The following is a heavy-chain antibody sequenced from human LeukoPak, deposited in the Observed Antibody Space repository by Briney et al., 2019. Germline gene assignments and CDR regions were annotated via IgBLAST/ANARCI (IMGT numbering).Heavy chain of an antibody. CDR2: INHSGST. D-gene: IGHD2-15*01. J-gene: IGHJ4*02. V-gene: IGHV4-34*01. Sequence: SETLSLTCAVYGGSFSGYYWSWIRQPPGKGLEWIGEINHSGSTNYNPSLKSRVTISVDTSKNQFSLKLSSVTAADTAVYYCARVGSDYWGQGTLVTVSS. CDR3: ARVGSDY. CDR1: GGSFSGYY.